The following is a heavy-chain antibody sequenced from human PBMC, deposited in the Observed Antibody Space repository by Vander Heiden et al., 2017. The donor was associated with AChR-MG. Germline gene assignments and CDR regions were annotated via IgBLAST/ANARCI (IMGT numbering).Heavy chain of an antibody. CDR3: ARDCGVVVAAASYYYYGMDV. CDR1: GGTFSSYA. D-gene: IGHD2-15*01. J-gene: IGHJ6*02. CDR2: IIPIFGTA. V-gene: IGHV1-69*01. Sequence: QVQLVQSGAEVKKPGSSVKVSCKASGGTFSSYAISWVRQATGQGLEWMGGIIPIFGTANYAQKFQGRVTITADESTSTAYMELSSLRSEDTAVYYCARDCGVVVAAASYYYYGMDVWGQGTTVTVSS.